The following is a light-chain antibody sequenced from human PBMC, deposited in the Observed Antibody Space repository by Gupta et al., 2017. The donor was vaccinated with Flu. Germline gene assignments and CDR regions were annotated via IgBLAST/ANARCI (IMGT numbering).Light chain of an antibody. V-gene: IGKV1-17*01. CDR2: STS. Sequence: PSSLSASVGDRVTITCRASQGIRNGLGWYQQKPGRAPKRLIYSTSSLQSGAPSRFSGSGSGTEFTLTISSLQPEDPATYYCQEDNSFPLTFGQGTKVEIK. CDR1: QGIRNG. CDR3: QEDNSFPLT. J-gene: IGKJ2*01.